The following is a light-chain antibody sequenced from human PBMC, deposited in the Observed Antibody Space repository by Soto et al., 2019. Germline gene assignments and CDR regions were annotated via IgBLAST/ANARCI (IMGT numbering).Light chain of an antibody. V-gene: IGLV1-40*01. J-gene: IGLJ1*01. Sequence: QADLTQAPSISRAPGQRVPISCTGSSSNIGAGYDVHWFQQFPGTAPRLLIHGNNNRPSGVPDRFSGSESGTSASLAIAGLQAGDEAIYYCQSFDSDLSAFVFGTGTKVTVL. CDR1: SSNIGAGYD. CDR2: GNN. CDR3: QSFDSDLSAFV.